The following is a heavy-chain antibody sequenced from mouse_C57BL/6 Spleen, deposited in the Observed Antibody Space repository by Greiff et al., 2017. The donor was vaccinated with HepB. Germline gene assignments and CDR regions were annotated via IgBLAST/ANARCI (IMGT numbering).Heavy chain of an antibody. CDR3: ARPGFYAMDY. Sequence: QVQLQQSGAELVRPGASVKLSCKASGYTFTDYYINWVKQSPGQGLEWIARIYPGSGNTYYNEKFKGKATLTAEKSSSTAYMQLSSLTSEDSAVYFCARPGFYAMDYWGQGTSVTVSS. CDR2: IYPGSGNT. D-gene: IGHD4-1*01. V-gene: IGHV1-76*01. CDR1: GYTFTDYY. J-gene: IGHJ4*01.